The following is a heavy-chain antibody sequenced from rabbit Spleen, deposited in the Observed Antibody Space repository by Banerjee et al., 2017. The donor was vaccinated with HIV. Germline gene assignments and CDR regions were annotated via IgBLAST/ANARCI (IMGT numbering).Heavy chain of an antibody. V-gene: IGHV1S45*01. Sequence: QEQLVESGGGLVQPGGSLKLSCKASGFDFSSYGVSWVRQAPGKGLEWIGCVDVGGSGFTYFANWAKGRFAISKTSSTTVTLQMTSLTAADTATYFCARNYVNAFDPWGQGTLVTVS. CDR1: GFDFSSYG. J-gene: IGHJ2*01. CDR3: ARNYVNAFDP. D-gene: IGHD1-1*01. CDR2: VDVGGSGFT.